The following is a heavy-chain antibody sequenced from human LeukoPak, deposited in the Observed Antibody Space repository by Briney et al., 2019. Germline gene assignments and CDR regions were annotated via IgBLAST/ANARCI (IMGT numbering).Heavy chain of an antibody. CDR3: ARDPPHSSGWYH. V-gene: IGHV4-61*02. Sequence: SETLSLTCTVSGGSISSGSYYWSWIRQPAGKGLEWIGRIYTSGSTNYNPSLESRVTISVDTSKNQFSLKLSSVTAADTAVYYCARDPPHSSGWYHWGQGTLVTVSS. CDR1: GGSISSGSYY. CDR2: IYTSGST. J-gene: IGHJ4*02. D-gene: IGHD6-19*01.